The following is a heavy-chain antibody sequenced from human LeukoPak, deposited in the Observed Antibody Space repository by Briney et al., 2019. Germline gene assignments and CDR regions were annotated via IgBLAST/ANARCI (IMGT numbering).Heavy chain of an antibody. D-gene: IGHD3-22*01. CDR2: INWNGGST. CDR3: ARSLSYYDSSGIDAFDI. V-gene: IGHV3-20*01. J-gene: IGHJ3*02. CDR1: GFTFDDYG. Sequence: PGGSLRLSCAASGFTFDDYGMSWVRHAPGKGLEWVSGINWNGGSTGYADSVKGRFTISRDNAKNSLYLQMNSLRAEDTALYHCARSLSYYDSSGIDAFDIWGQGTMVTVSS.